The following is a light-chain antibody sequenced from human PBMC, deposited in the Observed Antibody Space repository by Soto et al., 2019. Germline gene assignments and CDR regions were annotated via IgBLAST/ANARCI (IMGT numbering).Light chain of an antibody. Sequence: QSALTQPPSASGTPGHRVTISCSGSSSNIGRNTVSWYQHLPRTAPKLLIYNNGQRPSGVPDRFSASKSGTSASLAISWLQSDDEAYYYSAAWDDGLNGYVFGTGTKVTVL. CDR3: AAWDDGLNGYV. CDR2: NNG. CDR1: SSNIGRNT. V-gene: IGLV1-44*01. J-gene: IGLJ1*01.